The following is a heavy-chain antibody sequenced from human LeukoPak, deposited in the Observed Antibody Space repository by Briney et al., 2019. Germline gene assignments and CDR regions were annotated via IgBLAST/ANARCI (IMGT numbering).Heavy chain of an antibody. CDR3: AKEKYYYEPFDY. D-gene: IGHD3-22*01. Sequence: PGGSLRLSCAPSGFTFDNFAMTWVRQAPGKGLEWVSEITGSGGSTYYADSVKGRFTISRDNSKNTLYLQMNSLRAEDTAVYYCAKEKYYYEPFDYWGQGTLVTVSS. CDR1: GFTFDNFA. CDR2: ITGSGGST. J-gene: IGHJ4*02. V-gene: IGHV3-23*01.